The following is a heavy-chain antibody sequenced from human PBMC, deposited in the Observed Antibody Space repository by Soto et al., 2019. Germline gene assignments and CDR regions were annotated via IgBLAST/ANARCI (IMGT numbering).Heavy chain of an antibody. CDR3: AKDRGWSSADLEY. J-gene: IGHJ4*02. D-gene: IGHD6-19*01. CDR1: GFTFSSFG. CDR2: ISYDGSSD. Sequence: QVQLVESGGGVVQPGRSLRLSCAASGFTFSSFGMHWVRQAPGKGLEWVALISYDGSSDYYVDSVKGRFTISRDKSKNTLYLQMSSLRPEDMAVYYCAKDRGWSSADLEYWGQGTLVTVSS. V-gene: IGHV3-30*18.